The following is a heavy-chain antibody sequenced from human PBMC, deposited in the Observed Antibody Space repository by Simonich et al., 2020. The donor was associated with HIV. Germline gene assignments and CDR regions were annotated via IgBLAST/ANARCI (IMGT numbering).Heavy chain of an antibody. CDR3: ARLERGIDAFDI. CDR2: IIHSGST. D-gene: IGHD7-27*01. V-gene: IGHV4-34*12. J-gene: IGHJ3*02. Sequence: QEQLRQWGAGLLKPSETLSLTCAVYGESFSGYYWTWIRQPPGKGLEWIGEIIHSGSTNYNPSLKSRVTISVYSSKKQFSLKLSSVTAADTAVYYCARLERGIDAFDIWGQGTMVTVSS. CDR1: GESFSGYY.